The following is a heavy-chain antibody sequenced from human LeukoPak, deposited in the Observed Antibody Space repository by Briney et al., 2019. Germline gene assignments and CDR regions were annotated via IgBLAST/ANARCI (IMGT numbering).Heavy chain of an antibody. CDR1: GFTFSSYG. CDR2: IWYDGSNK. J-gene: IGHJ3*02. CDR3: ARAAYYYDSSGYVLDAFDI. V-gene: IGHV3-33*01. Sequence: GRSLRLSCAASGFTFSSYGMHWVRQAPGKGLEWVAVIWYDGSNKYYADSVKGRSTISRDNSKNTLYLQMTSLAAEHTAVHYCARAAYYYDSSGYVLDAFDIWGQGTMVTVSS. D-gene: IGHD3-22*01.